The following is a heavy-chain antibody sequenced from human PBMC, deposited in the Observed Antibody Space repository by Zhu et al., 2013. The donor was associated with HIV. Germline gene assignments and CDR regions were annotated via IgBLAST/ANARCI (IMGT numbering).Heavy chain of an antibody. CDR2: VWYDGTDK. CDR3: ARDEGKGSGYYYFYYGMDV. CDR1: GFIFNKAG. V-gene: IGHV3-33*01. J-gene: IGHJ6*02. D-gene: IGHD3-22*01. Sequence: VQLVESGGGVVQPGRSLRLSCEASGFIFNKAGMHWIRQAPGKGLEWVAAVWYDGTDKYYADSVEGRFTISRDNAKNSLYLQMNSLRAEDTAVYYCARDEGKGSGYYYFYYGMDVWGQGTTVTVSS.